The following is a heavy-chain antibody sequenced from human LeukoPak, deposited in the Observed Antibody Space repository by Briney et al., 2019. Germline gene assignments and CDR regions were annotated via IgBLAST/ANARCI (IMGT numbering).Heavy chain of an antibody. D-gene: IGHD6-13*01. V-gene: IGHV4-61*01. CDR3: ARVPSSSWPVHNWFDP. CDR2: IYYSGST. CDR1: GGSISSGSYY. Sequence: PSETLSLTCTVSGGSISSGSYYWSWIRQPPGKGLEWIGYIYYSGSTNYNPSLKSRVTISVDTSKNQFSLKLSSVTAADTAVYYCARVPSSSWPVHNWFDPWGQGTLVTVSS. J-gene: IGHJ5*02.